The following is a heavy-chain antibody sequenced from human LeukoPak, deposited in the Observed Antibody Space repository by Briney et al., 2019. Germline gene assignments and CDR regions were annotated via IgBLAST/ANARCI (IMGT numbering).Heavy chain of an antibody. CDR2: INLNSGGT. D-gene: IGHD6-13*01. J-gene: IGHJ6*03. CDR3: ARDLRYSSSWSPRVEGYYYYYMDV. CDR1: GYTFTGYY. V-gene: IGHV1-2*02. Sequence: ASVKVSCKASGYTFTGYYMYWVRQAPGQGLEWMGWINLNSGGTNYAQKFQGRVTMTRDTSISTAYMELSRLRSDDTAVYYCARDLRYSSSWSPRVEGYYYYYMDVWGKGTTVTISS.